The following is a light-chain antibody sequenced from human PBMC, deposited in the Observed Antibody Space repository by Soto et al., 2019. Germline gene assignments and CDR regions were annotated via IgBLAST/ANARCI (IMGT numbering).Light chain of an antibody. CDR1: QSLEYSDGNTY. V-gene: IGKV2-30*01. CDR2: KVS. Sequence: DVVTTQSPLSLPFTLGQPAAISCRSRQSLEYSDGNTYLNWFQQRPGQSPRRLIYKVSNRDSGVPDRLSGSGSGTDFTLKISRVEAEDAGVYYCMQPLQPWTFGQGTKVDIK. CDR3: MQPLQPWT. J-gene: IGKJ1*01.